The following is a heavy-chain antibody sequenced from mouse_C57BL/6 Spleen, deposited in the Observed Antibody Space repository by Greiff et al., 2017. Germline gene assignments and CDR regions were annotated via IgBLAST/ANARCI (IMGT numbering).Heavy chain of an antibody. J-gene: IGHJ3*01. Sequence: DVHLVESGGGLVQPGGSLSLSCAASGFTFTDYYMSWVRQPPGKALEWLGFIRNKANGYTTEYSASVKGRFTISRDNSQSILYLQMNALRAEDSATYYCARWGNLAWFAYWGQGTLVTVSA. V-gene: IGHV7-3*01. CDR3: ARWGNLAWFAY. CDR2: IRNKANGYTT. D-gene: IGHD2-1*01. CDR1: GFTFTDYY.